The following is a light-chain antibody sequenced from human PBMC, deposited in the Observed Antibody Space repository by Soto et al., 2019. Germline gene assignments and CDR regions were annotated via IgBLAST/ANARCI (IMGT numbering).Light chain of an antibody. CDR3: QQYTPSST. Sequence: DIQISQSPSTLSASVGDKITITCRSSQSISRGLAWYQQRPGKAPKALIYDASTLRSGVPSRFSGGGSGTEFTLTISRLQPDDFATYHRQQYTPSSTFGQGTRLEIK. CDR2: DAS. J-gene: IGKJ5*01. CDR1: QSISRG. V-gene: IGKV1-5*01.